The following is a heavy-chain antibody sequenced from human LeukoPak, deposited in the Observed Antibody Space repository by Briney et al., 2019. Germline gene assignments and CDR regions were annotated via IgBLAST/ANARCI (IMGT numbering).Heavy chain of an antibody. D-gene: IGHD3-22*01. CDR2: INPSGGST. V-gene: IGHV1-46*01. Sequence: ASVKVSCKASGYTFTSYYMRWVRQAPGQGLEWMGIINPSGGSTSYAQKFQGRVTMTRDMFTSTVYMELSSLRSEDTAVYYCARTYDSSGPPRYYFDYWGQGTLVTVSS. CDR3: ARTYDSSGPPRYYFDY. J-gene: IGHJ4*02. CDR1: GYTFTSYY.